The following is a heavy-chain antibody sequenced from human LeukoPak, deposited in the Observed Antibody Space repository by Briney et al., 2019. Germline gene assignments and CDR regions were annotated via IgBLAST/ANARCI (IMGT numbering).Heavy chain of an antibody. CDR1: GYTFTSYG. CDR2: ISAYSGNT. V-gene: IGHV1-18*04. Sequence: GASVKVSCKASGYTFTSYGIIWVRQAPGQGLEWMGWISAYSGNTNYAQKLQGRVTMTTDTSTSTAYMELRSLRSDDTAVYYCARDQGTILANRFDPWGQGTLVTVSS. CDR3: ARDQGTILANRFDP. D-gene: IGHD3-9*01. J-gene: IGHJ5*02.